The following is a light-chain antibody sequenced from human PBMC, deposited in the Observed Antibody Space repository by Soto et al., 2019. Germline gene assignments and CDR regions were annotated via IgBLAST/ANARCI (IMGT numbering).Light chain of an antibody. CDR1: QSVSSTY. J-gene: IGKJ2*01. Sequence: EVVLTQSPGTLSLSPGERATLSCRASQSVSSTYLAWYQQKPGQSPRLLIYSTSSRATGISDRFSGSGSGTDFTLTISRLEPEDFAVYYCQQYGRSPNTFGQGTKLEI. CDR3: QQYGRSPNT. V-gene: IGKV3-20*01. CDR2: STS.